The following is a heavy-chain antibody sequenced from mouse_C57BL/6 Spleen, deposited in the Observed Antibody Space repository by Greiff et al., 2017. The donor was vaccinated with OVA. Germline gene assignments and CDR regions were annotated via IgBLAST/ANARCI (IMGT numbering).Heavy chain of an antibody. D-gene: IGHD1-1*01. CDR1: GYTFTSYD. CDR2: IYPRDGST. CDR3: AREIIEGYAMDY. J-gene: IGHJ4*01. Sequence: QVHVQQSGPELVKPGASVKLSCKASGYTFTSYDINWVKQRPGPGLEWIGWIYPRDGSTTYNEKFKGKATLTVDTSSSTAYMELHSLTSEDSAVYFCAREIIEGYAMDYWGQGTSVTVSS. V-gene: IGHV1-85*01.